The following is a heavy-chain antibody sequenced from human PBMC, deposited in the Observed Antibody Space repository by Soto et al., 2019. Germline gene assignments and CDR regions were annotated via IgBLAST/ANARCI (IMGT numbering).Heavy chain of an antibody. CDR3: ATPRSGGNPPGVFGF. CDR2: FDPEDGET. D-gene: IGHD3-10*01. Sequence: ASVKVSCKVSGYTLTELSMHWVRQAPGKGLEWMGGFDPEDGETIYAQKFQGRVTMTEDTSTDTAYMELSSLRSEDTAVYYCATPRSGGNPPGVFGFGGQGKMVPVSS. J-gene: IGHJ3*01. V-gene: IGHV1-24*01. CDR1: GYTLTELS.